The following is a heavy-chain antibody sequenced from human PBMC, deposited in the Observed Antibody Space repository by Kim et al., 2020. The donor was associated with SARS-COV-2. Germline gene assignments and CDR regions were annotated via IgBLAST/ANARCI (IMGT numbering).Heavy chain of an antibody. CDR3: AIIGIAVAGPDY. CDR1: GFTVSSNY. V-gene: IGHV3-53*01. Sequence: GGSLRLSCAASGFTVSSNYMSWVRQAPGKGLEWVSVIYSGGSTYYADSVKGRFTISRDNSKNTLYLQMNSLRAEDTAVYYCAIIGIAVAGPDYWGQGTLVTVSS. CDR2: IYSGGST. D-gene: IGHD6-19*01. J-gene: IGHJ4*02.